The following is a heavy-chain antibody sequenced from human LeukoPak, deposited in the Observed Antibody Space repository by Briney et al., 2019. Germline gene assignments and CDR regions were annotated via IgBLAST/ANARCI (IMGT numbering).Heavy chain of an antibody. Sequence: VASVKVSCKASGGTFSSYAISWVRQAPGQGLEWMGGIIPIFGTANYAQKFQGRVTITADKSTSTAYMELSSLRSEDTAVYYCASETGDDAFDIWGQGTMVTVSS. CDR1: GGTFSSYA. CDR3: ASETGDDAFDI. V-gene: IGHV1-69*06. J-gene: IGHJ3*02. CDR2: IIPIFGTA. D-gene: IGHD7-27*01.